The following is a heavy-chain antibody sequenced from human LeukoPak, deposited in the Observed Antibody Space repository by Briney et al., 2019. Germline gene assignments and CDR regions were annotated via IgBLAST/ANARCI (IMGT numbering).Heavy chain of an antibody. CDR2: IKEDGSAR. J-gene: IGHJ3*01. V-gene: IGHV3-7*01. CDR1: GFGFSSHW. Sequence: GGSLRLSCVASGFGFSSHWMNWVRQAPGKGLEWVANIKEDGSARYYVESVKGRFTISRDNTKNSVFLQMNNLRGEDSAVYYCVKRNALEFWGQGTMVTVSS. CDR3: VKRNALEF.